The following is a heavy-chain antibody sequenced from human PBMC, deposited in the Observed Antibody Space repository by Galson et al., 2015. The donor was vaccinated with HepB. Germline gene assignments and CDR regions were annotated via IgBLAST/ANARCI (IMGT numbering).Heavy chain of an antibody. CDR2: IWYDGSNK. D-gene: IGHD2-15*01. V-gene: IGHV3-33*01. CDR1: GFTFSSYG. Sequence: SLRLSCAASGFTFSSYGMHWVRQAPGKGLEWVAVIWYDGSNKYYADSVKGRFTISRDNSKNTLYLQMNSLRAEDTAVYYCARWYCSGGSCYYGMDVWGQGTTVTVSS. CDR3: ARWYCSGGSCYYGMDV. J-gene: IGHJ6*02.